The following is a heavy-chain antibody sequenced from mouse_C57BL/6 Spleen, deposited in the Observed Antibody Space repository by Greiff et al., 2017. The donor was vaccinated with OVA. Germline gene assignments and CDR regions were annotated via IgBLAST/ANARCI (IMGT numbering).Heavy chain of an antibody. V-gene: IGHV1-22*01. CDR1: GYTFTDYN. J-gene: IGHJ3*01. Sequence: EVQLQQSGPELVKPGASVKMSCKASGYTFTDYNLHWVKQSPGKSLEWIGYINPNNGGTSYNQKFKGKATLTVNKSSSTAYMELRSLTSEDSAVYYCARGDYYGSSWFAYWGQGTLVTVSA. CDR3: ARGDYYGSSWFAY. D-gene: IGHD1-1*01. CDR2: INPNNGGT.